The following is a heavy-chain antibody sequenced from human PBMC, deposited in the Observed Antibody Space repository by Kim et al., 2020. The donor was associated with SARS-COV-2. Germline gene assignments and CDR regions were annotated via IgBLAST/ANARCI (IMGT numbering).Heavy chain of an antibody. J-gene: IGHJ6*02. Sequence: GGSLRLSCAASGFTFSSYAMSWVRQAPGKGLEWVSAISGSGGSTYYADSVKGRFTISRDNSKNTLYLQMNSLRAEDTAVYYCAKVKEAAAGTFYYYYYGMDVWGQGTTVTVSS. V-gene: IGHV3-23*01. D-gene: IGHD6-13*01. CDR3: AKVKEAAAGTFYYYYYGMDV. CDR2: ISGSGGST. CDR1: GFTFSSYA.